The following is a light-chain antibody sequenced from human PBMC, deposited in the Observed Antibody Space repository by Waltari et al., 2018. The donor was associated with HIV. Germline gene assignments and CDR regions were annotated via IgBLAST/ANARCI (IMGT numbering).Light chain of an antibody. CDR1: HSDIGSYNL. Sequence: QSALTQPASVSGSPGQAITISCTGTHSDIGSYNLVSWLQHHSCQAPRLILFEVTKRPAGVSARFSGSKSDKTASLTIAGLQAEDEADYYCCSYAGSFKLVFGGGTKLTVL. CDR2: EVT. V-gene: IGLV2-23*02. J-gene: IGLJ3*02. CDR3: CSYAGSFKLV.